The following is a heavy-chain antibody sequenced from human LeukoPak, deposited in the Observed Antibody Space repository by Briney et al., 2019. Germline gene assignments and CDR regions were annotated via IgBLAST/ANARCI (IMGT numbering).Heavy chain of an antibody. Sequence: GGSLRLSRAASGFTFRDHYMSWIRQAPGKGLEWVSYISSGSIIYYADSVKGRFTVSRDNAKNSLYLQMNNLRAEDTAVYYCARPLRSYGYGYWGQGTLVTVSS. CDR2: ISSGSII. V-gene: IGHV3-11*01. J-gene: IGHJ4*02. CDR1: GFTFRDHY. D-gene: IGHD5-18*01. CDR3: ARPLRSYGYGY.